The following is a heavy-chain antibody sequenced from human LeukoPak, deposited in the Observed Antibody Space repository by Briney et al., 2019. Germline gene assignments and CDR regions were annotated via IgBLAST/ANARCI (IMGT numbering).Heavy chain of an antibody. D-gene: IGHD6-6*01. CDR1: GFTFSSYN. CDR2: ISSSSSYI. V-gene: IGHV3-21*01. CDR3: ARVDSSSSFDY. J-gene: IGHJ4*02. Sequence: GGSLRLSCAASGFTFSSYNMNWVRQAPGKGLEWVSSISSSSSYIYYADSVKGRFTISRDNAKDSLYLQMNSLRAEDTAVYYCARVDSSSSFDYWGQGTLVTVSS.